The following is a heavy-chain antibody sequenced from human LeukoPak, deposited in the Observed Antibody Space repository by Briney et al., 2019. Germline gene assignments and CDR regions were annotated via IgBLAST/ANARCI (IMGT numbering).Heavy chain of an antibody. Sequence: SETLSLTCTVSGGSIISYYWSWIRQPPGKGLEWIGYIYYSGSTNYNPSLKSRVTISVDTSKNQFSLKVTSVTAADTAVYYCARGGYSSSRQKPTEYFQHWGQGTLVTVSS. V-gene: IGHV4-59*01. D-gene: IGHD6-13*01. CDR3: ARGGYSSSRQKPTEYFQH. CDR1: GGSIISYY. J-gene: IGHJ1*01. CDR2: IYYSGST.